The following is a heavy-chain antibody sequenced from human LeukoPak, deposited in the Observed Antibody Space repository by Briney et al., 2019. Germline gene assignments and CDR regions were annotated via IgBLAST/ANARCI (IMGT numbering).Heavy chain of an antibody. CDR2: ISYDGSNK. CDR3: ARDTLTSGWSYFDY. D-gene: IGHD6-19*01. V-gene: IGHV3-30-3*01. Sequence: GRSLRLSCAASGFTFSSYAMHWARQAPGKGLEWVAVISYDGSNKYYADSVKGRFTISRDNSKNTLYLQMNSLRAEDTAVYYCARDTLTSGWSYFDYWGQGTLVTVSS. CDR1: GFTFSSYA. J-gene: IGHJ4*02.